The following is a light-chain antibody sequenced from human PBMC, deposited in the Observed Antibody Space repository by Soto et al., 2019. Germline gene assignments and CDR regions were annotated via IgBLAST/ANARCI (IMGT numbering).Light chain of an antibody. CDR3: QQYNDYLTWT. CDR2: DAS. J-gene: IGKJ1*01. Sequence: DIQMTQSPSTLSASVGDRVTITCRASQSISKWLAWYQQKPGKAPKVLIFDASILESGVPERFSGSGSGTEFSLTISSLQPDDFATYYCQQYNDYLTWTIGQGTKVEI. CDR1: QSISKW. V-gene: IGKV1-5*01.